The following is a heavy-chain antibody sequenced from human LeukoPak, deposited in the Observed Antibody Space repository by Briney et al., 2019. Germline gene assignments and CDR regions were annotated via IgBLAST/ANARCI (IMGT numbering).Heavy chain of an antibody. J-gene: IGHJ4*02. CDR3: SRDVTV. Sequence: GGSLKLSCEASGFTFSSYWMNWVRQGPGKGLEWVANLNQDGSEIYYVDSVKGRFTISRDNAKNSLYLQMNSLRADDTAVYYCSRDVTVWGRGTLVTVSS. CDR2: LNQDGSEI. CDR1: GFTFSSYW. D-gene: IGHD4-17*01. V-gene: IGHV3-7*05.